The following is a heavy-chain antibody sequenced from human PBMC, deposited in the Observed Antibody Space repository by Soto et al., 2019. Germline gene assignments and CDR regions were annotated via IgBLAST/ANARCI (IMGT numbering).Heavy chain of an antibody. CDR3: ARMETFGSLNWFDP. V-gene: IGHV1-8*01. D-gene: IGHD3-16*01. CDR1: GYSFTNND. Sequence: ASVEVSCKASGYSFTNNDVSWVRRASGQGLEWMGWMNPGSGDTGYAQKFQGRVTMTRDISIATAYMELSSLRSDDTAIYYCARMETFGSLNWFDPWAQATLVTVSS. J-gene: IGHJ5*02. CDR2: MNPGSGDT.